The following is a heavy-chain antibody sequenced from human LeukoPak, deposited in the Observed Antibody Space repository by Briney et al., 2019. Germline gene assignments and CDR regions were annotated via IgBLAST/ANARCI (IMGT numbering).Heavy chain of an antibody. J-gene: IGHJ4*02. CDR2: ISYDGSNK. CDR1: GFTFSSYA. CDR3: ARYDISTNRFDY. V-gene: IGHV3-30*04. D-gene: IGHD3-22*01. Sequence: GGSLRLSCAASGFTFSSYAMHWVRQAPGKGLEWVAIISYDGSNKYYADSVRGRFTISRDTSKNTLYLQMNSLRAEDTAVYYCARYDISTNRFDYWGQGTLVTVSS.